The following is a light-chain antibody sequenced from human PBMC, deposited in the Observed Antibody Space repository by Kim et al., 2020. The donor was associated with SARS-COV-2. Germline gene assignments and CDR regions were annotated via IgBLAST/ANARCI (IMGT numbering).Light chain of an antibody. V-gene: IGLV3-1*01. Sequence: SYELTQPPSVSVSPGQTASITCSGDKLGDKYACWYQQKPGQSPVLVIYQDSKRPSGIPERFSGSNSGNTATLTISGTQAMDEADYYCQAWDSSTAGDVVFGGGTKLTVL. CDR2: QDS. CDR3: QAWDSSTAGDVV. CDR1: KLGDKY. J-gene: IGLJ2*01.